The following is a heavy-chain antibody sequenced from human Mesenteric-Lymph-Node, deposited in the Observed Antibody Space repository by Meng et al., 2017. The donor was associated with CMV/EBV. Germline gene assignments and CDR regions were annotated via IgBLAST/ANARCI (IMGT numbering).Heavy chain of an antibody. CDR2: IYSGGYT. D-gene: IGHD4-11*01. Sequence: GESLKISCAASGFPFNKNPMHWVRQAPGKGLEWVSVIYSGGYTYYADSVKGRFTISRDNSKNTVYLQMDSLRAEDTAVYYCARELRNSDSSYYFDYWGQGTLVTVSS. CDR1: GFPFNKNP. V-gene: IGHV3-66*02. CDR3: ARELRNSDSSYYFDY. J-gene: IGHJ4*02.